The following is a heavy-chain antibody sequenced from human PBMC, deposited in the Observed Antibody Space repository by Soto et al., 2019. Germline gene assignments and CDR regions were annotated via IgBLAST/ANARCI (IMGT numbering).Heavy chain of an antibody. CDR2: ISGSGGST. CDR3: AKNTGYCSGGSCYPGPWYFDL. J-gene: IGHJ2*01. D-gene: IGHD2-15*01. CDR1: GFTFSSYA. V-gene: IGHV3-23*01. Sequence: GGSLRLSCAASGFTFSSYAMSWVRQAPGKGLEWVSAISGSGGSTYYADSVKGRFTISRDNSKNTLYLQMNSLRAEDTAVYYCAKNTGYCSGGSCYPGPWYFDLWGRGTLVTVSS.